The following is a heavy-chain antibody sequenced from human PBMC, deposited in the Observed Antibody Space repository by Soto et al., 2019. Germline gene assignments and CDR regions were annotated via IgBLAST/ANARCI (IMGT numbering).Heavy chain of an antibody. CDR3: ARWGTTGGFDL. CDR1: GVMFKSYV. D-gene: IGHD3-16*01. V-gene: IGHV3-30*19. J-gene: IGHJ4*02. Sequence: QLQLVESGGGVVQPGTSLRLSCTASGVMFKSYVMHWVRQAPGKGLEWVALTSYDGNNKYYVDSVKGRFTVSRDNSKNTLHQQTDSLRPADTALYYCARWGTTGGFDLWGQGTLVSVSS. CDR2: TSYDGNNK.